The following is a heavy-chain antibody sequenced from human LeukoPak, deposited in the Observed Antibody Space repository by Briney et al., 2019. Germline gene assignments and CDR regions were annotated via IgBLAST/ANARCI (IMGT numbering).Heavy chain of an antibody. CDR1: GFTFSSYA. CDR3: AELGITMIGGV. V-gene: IGHV3-23*01. D-gene: IGHD3-10*02. CDR2: ISGRAGST. Sequence: PGGSLRLSCAASGFTFSSYAMSWVRQAPGKGLEWVSAISGRAGSTDYADPVKGRFTISRDNAKNSLYLQMNSLRAEDTAVYYCAELGITMIGGVWGKGTTVTISS. J-gene: IGHJ6*04.